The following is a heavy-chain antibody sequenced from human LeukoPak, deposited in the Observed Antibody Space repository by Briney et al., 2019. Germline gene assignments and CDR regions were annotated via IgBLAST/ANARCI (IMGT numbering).Heavy chain of an antibody. J-gene: IGHJ4*02. CDR1: GGSISSSSYY. Sequence: SSETLSLTCTVSGGSISSSSYYWGWIRQPPGKGLEWIGSIYYSGSTYYNPSLKSRVTISVDTSKNQFSLKLSSVTAADTAVYYCARQFGTTPNFDYWGQGTLVTVSS. D-gene: IGHD1-7*01. CDR2: IYYSGST. V-gene: IGHV4-39*01. CDR3: ARQFGTTPNFDY.